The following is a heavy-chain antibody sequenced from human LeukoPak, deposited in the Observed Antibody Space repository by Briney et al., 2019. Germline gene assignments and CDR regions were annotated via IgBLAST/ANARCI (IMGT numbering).Heavy chain of an antibody. J-gene: IGHJ4*02. V-gene: IGHV1-69*05. CDR3: ARDSIAVAGNY. CDR1: GDTFSSYA. CDR2: IIPIFGTA. Sequence: ASVKVFCKASGDTFSSYAISWVRQAPGQGLEWMGRIIPIFGTANYAQKFQGRVTITTDESTSTAYMELSSLRSEDTAVYYCARDSIAVAGNYWGQGTLVTVSS. D-gene: IGHD6-19*01.